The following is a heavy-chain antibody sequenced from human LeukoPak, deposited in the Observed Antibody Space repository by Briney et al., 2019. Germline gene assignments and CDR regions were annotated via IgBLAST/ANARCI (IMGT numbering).Heavy chain of an antibody. J-gene: IGHJ4*02. D-gene: IGHD2/OR15-2a*01. V-gene: IGHV3-30-3*01. CDR1: GFTFSSYA. Sequence: QTGGSLRLSCAASGFTFSSYAMHWVRQAPGKGLEWVAVISYDGSNKYYADSVKGRFTISRDNSKNTLYLQMNSLRAEDTAVYYCAFSRQILYWGQGTLVTVSS. CDR2: ISYDGSNK. CDR3: AFSRQILY.